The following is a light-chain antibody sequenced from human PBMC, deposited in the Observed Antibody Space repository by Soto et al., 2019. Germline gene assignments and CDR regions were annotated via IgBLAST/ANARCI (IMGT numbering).Light chain of an antibody. Sequence: QLVLTQSPSASASLGASVKLTCTLSSGHSNYAIAWHQQQPEKGPRYLMKLNSDGSHRKGDGIPDRFSGSSSGAERYLTISSLQSEDEADYSCQTWGTGIRVFGTGTKVTVL. CDR2: LNSDGSH. CDR1: SGHSNYA. CDR3: QTWGTGIRV. J-gene: IGLJ1*01. V-gene: IGLV4-69*01.